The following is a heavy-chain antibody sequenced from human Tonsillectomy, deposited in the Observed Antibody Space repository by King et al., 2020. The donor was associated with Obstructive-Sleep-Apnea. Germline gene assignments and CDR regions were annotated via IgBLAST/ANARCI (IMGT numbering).Heavy chain of an antibody. V-gene: IGHV3-7*03. CDR2: INPDGTEK. Sequence: VQLVESGGGLVQPGGSLRLSCEVSGFTYSDYWMNWVRQAPGKGLEWVANINPDGTEKYYVDSVKGRFTISRDNAKESLYLQMNSLRVDDTALYYCARVVAGIPDYWGQGTLVTVSS. D-gene: IGHD6-19*01. CDR3: ARVVAGIPDY. J-gene: IGHJ4*02. CDR1: GFTYSDYW.